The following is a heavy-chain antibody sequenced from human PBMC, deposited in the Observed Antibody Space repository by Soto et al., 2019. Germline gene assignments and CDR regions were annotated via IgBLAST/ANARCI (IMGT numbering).Heavy chain of an antibody. Sequence: GASVKVSCKASGGTFSSYAISWVRQAPGQGLEWMGGIIPIFGTANYAQKFQGRVTITADESTSTAYMELSSLRSEDTAVYYCARENVWGSYRSYYYYGMDVWGQGTTVTVSS. J-gene: IGHJ6*02. D-gene: IGHD3-16*02. CDR1: GGTFSSYA. CDR3: ARENVWGSYRSYYYYGMDV. V-gene: IGHV1-69*13. CDR2: IIPIFGTA.